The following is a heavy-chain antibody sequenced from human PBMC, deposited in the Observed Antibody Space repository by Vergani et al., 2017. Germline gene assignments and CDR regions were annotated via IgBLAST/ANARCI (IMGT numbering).Heavy chain of an antibody. CDR2: IYYSGST. Sequence: QVQLQESGPGLVKPSETLSLTCTVSGGSISSGGYYWSWIRQHPGKGLEWIGYIYYSGSTYYNPSLKSRVTISVDTSKNQFSLKLSSVTAADTAVYYCARGFVDYYDSSGYIFDYWAREPWSPSPQ. V-gene: IGHV4-31*03. D-gene: IGHD3-22*01. CDR1: GGSISSGGYY. CDR3: ARGFVDYYDSSGYIFDY. J-gene: IGHJ4*02.